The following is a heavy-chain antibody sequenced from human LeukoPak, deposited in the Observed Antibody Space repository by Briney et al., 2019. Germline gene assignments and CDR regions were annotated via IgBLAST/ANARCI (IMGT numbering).Heavy chain of an antibody. CDR3: ARTFKDSSDYYYVDSFDI. CDR2: INSDGTST. V-gene: IGHV3-74*01. D-gene: IGHD3-22*01. J-gene: IGHJ3*02. Sequence: GGSLRLSCAASGFTFSSYWMHWVRQAPGKGLVSVSRINSDGTSTSYADSVKGRFTISRDNAKNTLYLQMNSLRAEDTAVYYCARTFKDSSDYYYVDSFDIWGQGTMVTVSS. CDR1: GFTFSSYW.